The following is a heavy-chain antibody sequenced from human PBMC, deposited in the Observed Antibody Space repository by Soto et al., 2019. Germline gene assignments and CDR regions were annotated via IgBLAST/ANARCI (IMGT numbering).Heavy chain of an antibody. J-gene: IGHJ4*02. V-gene: IGHV4-4*02. CDR3: ARARATIAAAAIFDC. Sequence: QVQLQESGPGLVKPSGTLSLTCAVSGGSISTSNWWSWVRQPPGKGLEWIGEVYRTGSTNYNPSLECRLPISVDRSKNQFSRKLTSVTAADTAVYYCARARATIAAAAIFDCWGQGTLVTVSS. D-gene: IGHD6-13*01. CDR1: GGSISTSNW. CDR2: VYRTGST.